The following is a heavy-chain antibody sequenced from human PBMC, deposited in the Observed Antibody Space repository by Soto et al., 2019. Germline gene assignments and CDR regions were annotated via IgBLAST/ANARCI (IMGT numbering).Heavy chain of an antibody. J-gene: IGHJ5*02. CDR3: AGGIKSGDYSRWVDP. CDR2: MNPNSGNT. V-gene: IGHV1-8*01. Sequence: QVQLVQSGAEVKKPGASVKVSCKASGYTFTSYEINWVRQATGQGFEYLGWMNPNSGNTGYVKKFQGRVTMTRDTYRXTAYRGLSRLKSEDTAVYYCAGGIKSGDYSRWVDPWGRGTQVTVSS. CDR1: GYTFTSYE. D-gene: IGHD4-17*01.